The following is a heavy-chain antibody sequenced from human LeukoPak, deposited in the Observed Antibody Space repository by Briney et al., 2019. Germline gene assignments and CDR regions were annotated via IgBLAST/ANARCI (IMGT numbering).Heavy chain of an antibody. D-gene: IGHD6-13*01. Sequence: PSETLSLTCTVSGGSISSGSYYWSWIRQPAGKGLEWIGRIYTSGSTNYNPSLKSRVTISVDTSKNQFSLKLSSVTAADTAVYYCARSSYSSSRKGAFDIWGQGTMVTVSS. CDR2: IYTSGST. CDR1: GGSISSGSYY. CDR3: ARSSYSSSRKGAFDI. J-gene: IGHJ3*02. V-gene: IGHV4-61*02.